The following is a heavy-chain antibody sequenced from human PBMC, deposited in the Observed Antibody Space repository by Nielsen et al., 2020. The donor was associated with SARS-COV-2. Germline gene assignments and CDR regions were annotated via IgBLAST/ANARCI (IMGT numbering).Heavy chain of an antibody. CDR3: ASSSWYRGFFDY. V-gene: IGHV1-2*06. J-gene: IGHJ4*02. Sequence: ASVKVSCKASGYIFTGYYIHWVRQAPGQGLEWVGRINTNNGDTNSAQKFLGRVTVTRDTSTSTVYMELSSLRSEDTAVYYCASSSWYRGFFDYWGQGTLVTVSS. CDR1: GYIFTGYY. CDR2: INTNNGDT. D-gene: IGHD6-13*01.